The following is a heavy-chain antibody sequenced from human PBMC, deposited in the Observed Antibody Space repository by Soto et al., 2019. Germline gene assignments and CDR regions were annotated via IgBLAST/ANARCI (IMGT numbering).Heavy chain of an antibody. V-gene: IGHV4-38-2*01. Sequence: SETLSLTCSVSTYSISSGFFWGWIRQPPGQGLEWIGEIYRTGSTNYNPSLKSLVTISLDKSENQFSLKVTSLTAADTAVYYCASRDPGTSVDYWGQGTLVTVSS. D-gene: IGHD1-7*01. CDR2: IYRTGST. CDR3: ASRDPGTSVDY. CDR1: TYSISSGFF. J-gene: IGHJ4*02.